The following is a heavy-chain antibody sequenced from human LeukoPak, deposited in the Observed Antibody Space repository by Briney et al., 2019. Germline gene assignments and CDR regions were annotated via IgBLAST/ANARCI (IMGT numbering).Heavy chain of an antibody. V-gene: IGHV4-34*01. J-gene: IGHJ4*02. CDR3: ARSVIVVVPAAIPDYFDY. D-gene: IGHD2-2*01. CDR1: GGSFSGYY. Sequence: SETLSLTCAVYGGSFSGYYWSWIRQPPGKGVEWIGEINHSGSTNYNPSLKSRVTISVDTSKNQFSLKLSSVTAADTAVYYCARSVIVVVPAAIPDYFDYWGQGTLVTVSS. CDR2: INHSGST.